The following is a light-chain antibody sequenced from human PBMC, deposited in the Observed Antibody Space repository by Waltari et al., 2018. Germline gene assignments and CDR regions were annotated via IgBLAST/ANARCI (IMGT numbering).Light chain of an antibody. CDR1: QSVSRS. V-gene: IGKV3-20*01. J-gene: IGKJ1*01. Sequence: EIVLTQSPGTLPLFPGERATLSCRASQSVSRSLAWYQQKPGQAPRLLIYGASSRATGVPDRFSGSGSGTDFSLTISRLEPEDFAVYYCQHYVRLPGTFGQGTKVEIK. CDR3: QHYVRLPGT. CDR2: GAS.